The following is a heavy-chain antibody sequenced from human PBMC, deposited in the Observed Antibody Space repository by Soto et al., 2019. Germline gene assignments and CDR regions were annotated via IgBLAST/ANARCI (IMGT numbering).Heavy chain of an antibody. CDR1: GFTFSNYG. D-gene: IGHD2-21*01. V-gene: IGHV3-33*01. CDR2: IWYDGNNK. Sequence: QVQLVESGGGVVQPGGSLRLSCAASGFTFSNYGMHWVRQAPGKGLEWVAVIWYDGNNKYYADCVKGRFTISRDNSNNTLYVQMASLRAEDRAVYYCARGLHSVFDYWGQGTLVTVSS. CDR3: ARGLHSVFDY. J-gene: IGHJ4*02.